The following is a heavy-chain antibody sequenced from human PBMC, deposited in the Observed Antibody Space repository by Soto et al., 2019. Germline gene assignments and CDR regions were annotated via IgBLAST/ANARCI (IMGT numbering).Heavy chain of an antibody. CDR3: ARESWYGGSRDAFDI. J-gene: IGHJ3*02. CDR1: GGSISSGGYY. V-gene: IGHV4-61*08. CDR2: IYYSGST. D-gene: IGHD2-15*01. Sequence: PSETLSLTCTVSGGSISSGGYYWSWIRQHPGKGLEWIGYIYYSGSTYYNPSLKSRVTISVDTSKNQFSLKLSSVTAADTAVYYCARESWYGGSRDAFDIWRQGTMVTVSS.